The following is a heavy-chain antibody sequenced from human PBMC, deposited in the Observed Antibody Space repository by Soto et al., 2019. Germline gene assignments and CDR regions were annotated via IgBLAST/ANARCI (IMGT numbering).Heavy chain of an antibody. CDR2: FDPEDGET. V-gene: IGHV1-24*01. Sequence: QVQLVQSGAEVKKPGASVKVSCKVSGYTLTELSMHWVRQAPGKGLEWMGGFDPEDGETIYAQKFQGRVTMTEGTSTDTAYMELSSLRSEDTAVYYCGTDVGLYCSGGSCYSGRDFEHRGQGTLVHVSS. CDR3: GTDVGLYCSGGSCYSGRDFEH. D-gene: IGHD2-15*01. J-gene: IGHJ4*02. CDR1: GYTLTELS.